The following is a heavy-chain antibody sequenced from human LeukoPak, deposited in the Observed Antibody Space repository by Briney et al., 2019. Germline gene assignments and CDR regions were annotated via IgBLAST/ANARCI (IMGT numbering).Heavy chain of an antibody. D-gene: IGHD6-13*01. CDR3: AKAIAAPVWYFDL. CDR1: RFTFSSYA. Sequence: GGSLRLSSAASRFTFSSYAMSWVRLAPGKGLEWVSTISGRGDSTYYADSVKGRFTISRDNSRNTLYLQMNTLRAEDTAVCYCAKAIAAPVWYFDLWGRGTLVTVSS. CDR2: ISGRGDST. V-gene: IGHV3-23*01. J-gene: IGHJ2*01.